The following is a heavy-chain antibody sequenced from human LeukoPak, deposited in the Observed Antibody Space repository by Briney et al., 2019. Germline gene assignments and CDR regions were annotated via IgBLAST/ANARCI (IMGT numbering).Heavy chain of an antibody. V-gene: IGHV1-69*06. CDR1: GGTFSSYA. CDR3: ARGGFGEFKIWGPVDY. J-gene: IGHJ4*02. Sequence: SVKVSCRASGGTFSSYAISWVRQAPGQGLEWMGGIIPIFGTANYAQKFQGRVTITADKSTSTAYMELSSLRSEDTAVYYCARGGFGEFKIWGPVDYWGQGTLVTVSS. CDR2: IIPIFGTA. D-gene: IGHD3-10*01.